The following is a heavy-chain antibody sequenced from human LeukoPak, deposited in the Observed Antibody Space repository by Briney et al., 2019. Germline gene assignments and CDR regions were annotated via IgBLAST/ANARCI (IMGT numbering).Heavy chain of an antibody. D-gene: IGHD3-22*01. V-gene: IGHV3-53*01. CDR2: IYCAGST. Sequence: GGSLRLSCAASGFTLHNFPMSWVRQARAKGLEYGSVIYCAGSTYYADSVKGRFTISRDNSKNTLYLQMNSLRAEDTAVCYCAREKSSYYDSSPYYFDYWGQGTLVTVSS. J-gene: IGHJ4*02. CDR1: GFTLHNFP. CDR3: AREKSSYYDSSPYYFDY.